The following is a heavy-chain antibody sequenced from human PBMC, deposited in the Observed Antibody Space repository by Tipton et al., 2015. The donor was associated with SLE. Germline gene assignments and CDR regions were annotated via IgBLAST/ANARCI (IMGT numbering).Heavy chain of an antibody. CDR1: GFNFTKYR. V-gene: IGHV3-48*04. J-gene: IGHJ1*01. D-gene: IGHD4-17*01. CDR3: ARELPGGDYGFQD. Sequence: SLRLSCVGSGFNFTKYRMSWIRQAPGKGLQWVSYIDDDSDPTYYADSVKGRFTISRDNAKNSLYLQMNSLRVEDTAVYFCARELPGGDYGFQDWGQGTLVTVSS. CDR2: IDDDSDPT.